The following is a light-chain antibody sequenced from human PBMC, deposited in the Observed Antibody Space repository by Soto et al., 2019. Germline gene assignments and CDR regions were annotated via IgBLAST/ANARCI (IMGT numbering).Light chain of an antibody. Sequence: QSVLTQPPSVSAAPGQKVTISCSGSSTNIGNNFVSWYQQLPGSAPRLLIYDNSNRPLGIPDRFSGSKSGTSATLDITGLQTGDEADYYCGTWDSSLTSSFYVLGTGTKVTAL. J-gene: IGLJ1*01. CDR2: DNS. CDR1: STNIGNNF. V-gene: IGLV1-51*01. CDR3: GTWDSSLTSSFYV.